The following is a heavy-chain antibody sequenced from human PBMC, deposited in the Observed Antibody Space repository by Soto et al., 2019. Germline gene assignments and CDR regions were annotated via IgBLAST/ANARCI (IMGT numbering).Heavy chain of an antibody. CDR3: ETHYHFGSGSYSAYYFDS. D-gene: IGHD3-10*01. Sequence: KPSGTLSLTCTVSGCSISSSSYYWGWIRQPPGQGLVWNGNICYSGSAYYNPSIKSRVTICVDTSKNQFSLKMSSVTADAAAVYYCETHYHFGSGSYSAYYFDSWGQGTLVTVSS. V-gene: IGHV4-39*01. CDR2: ICYSGSA. CDR1: GCSISSSSYY. J-gene: IGHJ4*02.